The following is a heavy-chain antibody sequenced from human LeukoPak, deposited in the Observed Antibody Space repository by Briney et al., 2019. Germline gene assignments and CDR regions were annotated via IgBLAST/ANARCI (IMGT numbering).Heavy chain of an antibody. Sequence: SVKVSCKASGGTFSSYAISWVRQAPGQGLEWMGGIIPIFGTANYAQKFQGRVTITADESTSTAYMELSSLRSEDTAVYYCAREKGAVMGYYYYGMDVWGQGTTVTVSS. CDR1: GGTFSSYA. J-gene: IGHJ6*02. D-gene: IGHD3-16*01. V-gene: IGHV1-69*13. CDR3: AREKGAVMGYYYYGMDV. CDR2: IIPIFGTA.